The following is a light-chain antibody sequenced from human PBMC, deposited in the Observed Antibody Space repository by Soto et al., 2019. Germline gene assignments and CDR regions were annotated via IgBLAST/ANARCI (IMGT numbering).Light chain of an antibody. J-gene: IGKJ1*01. V-gene: IGKV1-5*01. CDR1: QSIRSS. CDR3: QQYNSCSWT. Sequence: VHMTLSPCTLATSVGERVTITCRASQSIRSSLAWYQQKPGKTPTLLIYGASSRAPGVPANFRGSGSGTEFTLTISRLEPEDFAVYYCQQYNSCSWTFGQGTKVDIK. CDR2: GAS.